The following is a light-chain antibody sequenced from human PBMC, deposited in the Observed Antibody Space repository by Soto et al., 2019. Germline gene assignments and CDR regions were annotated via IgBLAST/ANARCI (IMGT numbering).Light chain of an antibody. J-gene: IGLJ2*01. CDR2: EDT. CDR1: SSDVGSYNL. V-gene: IGLV2-23*01. CDR3: CSFVGR. Sequence: QSALTQPASVSGSPGQSITISCTGTSSDVGSYNLVSWYQQHPGKAPKLMIYEDTKRPSGVSNRFSGSKSGNTASLTISGLQAEDEADYYCCSFVGRFGGGTKLTVL.